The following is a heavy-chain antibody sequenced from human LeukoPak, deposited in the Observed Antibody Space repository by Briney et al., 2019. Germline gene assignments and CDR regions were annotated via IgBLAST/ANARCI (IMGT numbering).Heavy chain of an antibody. D-gene: IGHD4-17*01. CDR2: ISGSGGST. Sequence: QPGGSLRLSRAASGFTFSSYAMSWVRQAPGKGLEWVSAISGSGGSTYYADSVKGRFTISRDNSKNTLYLQMNSLRAEDTAVYYCAKSSYGDYHPAEDAFDIWGQGTMVTVSS. CDR3: AKSSYGDYHPAEDAFDI. J-gene: IGHJ3*02. V-gene: IGHV3-23*01. CDR1: GFTFSSYA.